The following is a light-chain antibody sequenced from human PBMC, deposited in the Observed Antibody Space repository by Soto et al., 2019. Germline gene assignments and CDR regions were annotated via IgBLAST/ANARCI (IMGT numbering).Light chain of an antibody. CDR1: STDNGGYNS. CDR3: SSYTDRKHLV. Sequence: QSVLTQSPSASGSPGQSVTISCTRTSTDNGGYNSVSWYQQNPGKAPKVMIYDVTKRPSGVPDRFSGSESGNTASLTVSALQAEDEADYYCSSYTDRKHLVFGTGTKVTV. J-gene: IGLJ1*01. V-gene: IGLV2-8*01. CDR2: DVT.